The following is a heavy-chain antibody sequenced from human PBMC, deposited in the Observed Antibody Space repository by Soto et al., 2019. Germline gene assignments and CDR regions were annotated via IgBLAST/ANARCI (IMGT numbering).Heavy chain of an antibody. V-gene: IGHV3-11*01. J-gene: IGHJ6*03. CDR2: ISSSGSTI. Sequence: QVQLVESGGGLVKPGGSLRLSCAASGFTFSDYYMSWIRQAPGKGLEWVSYISSSGSTIYYADSVKGRFTISRDNAKNSLYLQMNSLRAEDTAVYYCARPSNYDILTGYYYYYYYYMDVWGKGTTVTVSS. D-gene: IGHD3-9*01. CDR1: GFTFSDYY. CDR3: ARPSNYDILTGYYYYYYYYMDV.